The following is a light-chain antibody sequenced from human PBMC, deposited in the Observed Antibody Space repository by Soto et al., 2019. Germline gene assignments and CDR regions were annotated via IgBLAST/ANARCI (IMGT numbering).Light chain of an antibody. CDR2: EVS. Sequence: DIVLTQTPLSLSVTPGQPASISCKSSQSLLHSDGKTNLYGYLQNPGQPPRLLIYEVSNRFSGGPDRFSGSGSETDFPLKISRVEAEDVGVYYCMQTIQFPLFTFGPGTKVDIK. CDR1: QSLLHSDGKTN. J-gene: IGKJ3*01. CDR3: MQTIQFPLFT. V-gene: IGKV2D-29*01.